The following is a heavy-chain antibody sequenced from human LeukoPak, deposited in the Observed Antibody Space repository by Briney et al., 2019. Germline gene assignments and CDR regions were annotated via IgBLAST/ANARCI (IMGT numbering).Heavy chain of an antibody. D-gene: IGHD3-22*01. CDR3: ARSSGYTNWFDP. Sequence: PSQTLSLTCTVSGGSISSGSYYWSWIRQPAGKGLEWIGRIYTSGSTNYNPSLKSRLTISVDTSKNQFSLKLSSVTAADTAVYYCARSSGYTNWFDPWGQGTLVTVSS. V-gene: IGHV4-61*02. J-gene: IGHJ5*02. CDR1: GGSISSGSYY. CDR2: IYTSGST.